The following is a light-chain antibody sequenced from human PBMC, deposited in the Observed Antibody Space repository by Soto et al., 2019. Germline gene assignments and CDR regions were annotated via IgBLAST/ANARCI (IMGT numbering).Light chain of an antibody. CDR2: DAS. V-gene: IGKV1-5*01. Sequence: EIQMTQSPSTLSASVGDRVTITCRASQSISSRLAWYQQKPGKAPKLLIYDASSLESGDPSRFSGSGSGTEFTLTISSLQPDDFATYYCQQYNSYSVTFGQGTKVEIK. CDR1: QSISSR. CDR3: QQYNSYSVT. J-gene: IGKJ1*01.